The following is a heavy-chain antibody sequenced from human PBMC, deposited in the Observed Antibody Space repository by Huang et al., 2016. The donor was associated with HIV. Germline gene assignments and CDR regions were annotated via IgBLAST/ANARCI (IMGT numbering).Heavy chain of an antibody. J-gene: IGHJ3*02. CDR2: ISAHNGNT. D-gene: IGHD1-26*01. CDR1: GYTFTSHG. CDR3: ARDFPFPFTSGSSQAFDI. Sequence: QVQLVQSGAEVKKPGASVKVSCKASGYTFTSHGISWVRQAPGQGLEWMGWISAHNGNTNYAQNFQGRVTMTTDTSTSTAYMEVRSLRYDDTAVYYCARDFPFPFTSGSSQAFDIWGQGTMVTVSS. V-gene: IGHV1-18*04.